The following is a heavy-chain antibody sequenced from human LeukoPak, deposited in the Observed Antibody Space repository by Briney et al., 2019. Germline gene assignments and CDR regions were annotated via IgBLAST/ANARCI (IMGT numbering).Heavy chain of an antibody. CDR1: AFTFSTYA. CDR2: ISGGGGST. Sequence: GGSLRLSCAASAFTFSTYAMIWVRQAPGKGLEWVSSISGGGGSTYYADSVKGRFTISRDNSKNTLYLQMNSLRAEDTAVYYCARAIAALGTNYWGQGTLVTVSS. J-gene: IGHJ4*02. V-gene: IGHV3-23*01. D-gene: IGHD6-13*01. CDR3: ARAIAALGTNY.